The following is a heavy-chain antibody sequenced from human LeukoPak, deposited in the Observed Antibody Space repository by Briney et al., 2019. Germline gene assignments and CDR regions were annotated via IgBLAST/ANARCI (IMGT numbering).Heavy chain of an antibody. V-gene: IGHV3-23*01. Sequence: PGGSLRLSCAGSGFTFSSYPMSWVRQAPGKGLQWVSAISNGGGSAYYADSVKGRFTISRDNSKSTLYLQMSRLRAEDTAVYYCANFERTVAGPYNWFDPWGQGTLVTVSS. D-gene: IGHD6-19*01. CDR1: GFTFSSYP. J-gene: IGHJ5*02. CDR3: ANFERTVAGPYNWFDP. CDR2: ISNGGGSA.